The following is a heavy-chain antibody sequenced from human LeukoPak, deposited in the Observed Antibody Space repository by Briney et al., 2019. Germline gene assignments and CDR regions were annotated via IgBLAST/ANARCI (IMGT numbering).Heavy chain of an antibody. D-gene: IGHD5-12*01. Sequence: ASVKVSCKAALYTFSDYYIHWVRQAPGQGLEWMGWINPNGGVTNYAQKFRGRVTVTRDTSITSAYMELSRLRSDDTAVYYCARDRYDAFDIWGQGTMVTVSS. CDR1: LYTFSDYY. CDR2: INPNGGVT. V-gene: IGHV1-2*02. CDR3: ARDRYDAFDI. J-gene: IGHJ3*02.